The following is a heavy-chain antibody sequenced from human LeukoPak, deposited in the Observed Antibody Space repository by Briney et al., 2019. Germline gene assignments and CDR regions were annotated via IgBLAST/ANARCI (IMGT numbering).Heavy chain of an antibody. Sequence: PSETLSLTCTVSGYSISSGYYWGWIRQPPGKGLEWIGSIYHSGSTYYNPSLKCRVTISVDTSKNQFSLKLSSVTAADTAVYYCARIKAAAGPQEAFDIWGQGTMVTVSS. CDR1: GYSISSGYY. CDR3: ARIKAAAGPQEAFDI. D-gene: IGHD6-13*01. J-gene: IGHJ3*02. CDR2: IYHSGST. V-gene: IGHV4-38-2*02.